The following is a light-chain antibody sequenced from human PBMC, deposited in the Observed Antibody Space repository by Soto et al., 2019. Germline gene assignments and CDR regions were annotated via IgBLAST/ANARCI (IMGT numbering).Light chain of an antibody. J-gene: IGKJ5*01. V-gene: IGKV3-15*01. Sequence: EIVMTQSPATLSLSPGERVTLSCRASQGVSSYLAWYQQKPGQAPRLLIYGASTRATGIPARLSGSGSGTEFTLTSSSLKSEDFAVYYCQQYNNWPSITFGQGTRLEI. CDR3: QQYNNWPSIT. CDR2: GAS. CDR1: QGVSSY.